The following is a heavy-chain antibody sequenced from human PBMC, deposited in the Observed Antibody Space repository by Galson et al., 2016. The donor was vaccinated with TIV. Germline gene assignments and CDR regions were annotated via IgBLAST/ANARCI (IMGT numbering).Heavy chain of an antibody. CDR3: ARDRSGYDFDY. Sequence: SLRLSCAASGFTFNSYAIYWVRQAPGKGLEWVAGISYDGRYTNDAASVKGRFTISRDKSKNTVYLQMSSLRAEDTGSYYCARDRSGYDFDYWGQGTLVTV. CDR1: GFTFNSYA. CDR2: ISYDGRYT. V-gene: IGHV3-30*04. J-gene: IGHJ4*02. D-gene: IGHD5-12*01.